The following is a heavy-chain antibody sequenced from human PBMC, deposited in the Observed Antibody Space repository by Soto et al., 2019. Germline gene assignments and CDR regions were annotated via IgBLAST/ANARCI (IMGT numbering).Heavy chain of an antibody. CDR1: GFTFSSYV. CDR3: AKDPAAAGLNWLDP. Sequence: GGSLRLSCAASGFTFSSYVMHWVRQAPGKGLEWVAVISYDGSNKSHADSVKGRFTISRDNSKNTLYLQMNSLRAEDTAVYYCAKDPAAAGLNWLDPWGQGTLVTVSS. J-gene: IGHJ5*02. V-gene: IGHV3-30*18. CDR2: ISYDGSNK. D-gene: IGHD6-13*01.